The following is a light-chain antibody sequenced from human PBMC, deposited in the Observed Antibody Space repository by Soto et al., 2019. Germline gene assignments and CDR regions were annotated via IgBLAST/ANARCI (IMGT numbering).Light chain of an antibody. Sequence: DIQMTQSPSILPASVGDXVXXXXXASQSISSWLAWYQQKPGKAPKLLIYKASTLKSGVPSRFSGSGSGTEFTLTISSLQPDDFATYYCQHYNSYSEAFGQGTKVDIK. CDR2: KAS. CDR3: QHYNSYSEA. V-gene: IGKV1-5*03. J-gene: IGKJ1*01. CDR1: QSISSW.